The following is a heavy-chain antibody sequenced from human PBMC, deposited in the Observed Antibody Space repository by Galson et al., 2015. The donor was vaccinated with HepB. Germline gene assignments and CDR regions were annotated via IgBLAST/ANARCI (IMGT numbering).Heavy chain of an antibody. V-gene: IGHV3-30*18. CDR1: GFAFSSHG. CDR3: AKGCSGSTTCFLIDT. CDR2: VSDDGSNK. Sequence: SLRLSCAGSGFAFSSHGMHWVRQAPGKGLEWVAVVSDDGSNKHYGDSVKGRFTISRDNVKNTLFLQMNSLRPEDTATYYCAKGCSGSTTCFLIDTWGQGTLVTVSS. J-gene: IGHJ5*02. D-gene: IGHD2/OR15-2a*01.